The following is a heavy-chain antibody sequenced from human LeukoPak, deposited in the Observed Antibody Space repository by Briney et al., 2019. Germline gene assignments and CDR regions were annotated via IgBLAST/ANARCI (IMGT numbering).Heavy chain of an antibody. CDR2: INSAGHT. D-gene: IGHD6-6*01. V-gene: IGHV3-23*01. CDR1: GFTFSSYS. J-gene: IGHJ4*02. CDR3: SKGASSAGMLDFQY. Sequence: GGSLRLSCAASGFTFSSYSMTWVRQAPGKGLEWVSAINSAGHTYYEDSVKGRFTITRDNSKNTVYLQMINLRAEDTAMYYCSKGASSAGMLDFQYWGQGTLVTVSS.